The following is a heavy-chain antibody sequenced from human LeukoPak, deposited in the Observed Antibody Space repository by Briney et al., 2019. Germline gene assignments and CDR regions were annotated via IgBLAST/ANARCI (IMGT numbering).Heavy chain of an antibody. Sequence: PGGSLRLSCTASRFSFSSYSMNWVRQAPGQGLEWVSSTSSNSKYTYVADSVKGRFTISRDNAKNSQYLQMNSLRAEDTAVYYCAKAPVTTCSGAYCYPFDYWGQGTLVTVSS. CDR2: TSSNSKYT. J-gene: IGHJ4*02. CDR3: AKAPVTTCSGAYCYPFDY. D-gene: IGHD2-15*01. CDR1: RFSFSSYS. V-gene: IGHV3-21*04.